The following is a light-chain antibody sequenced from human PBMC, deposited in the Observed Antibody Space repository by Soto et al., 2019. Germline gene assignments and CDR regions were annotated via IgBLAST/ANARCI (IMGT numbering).Light chain of an antibody. CDR1: SSDVGVYNY. Sequence: QSALTQPRSVSGSPGQSVTISCTGTSSDVGVYNYVSWYHQHPGKATKLIIYDVTKRPSGVPDRFSGSKSANTASLIISGLQAADEAEYYCCCCSYADSSSFRVLFGGGTKLTVL. V-gene: IGLV2-11*01. CDR2: DVT. CDR3: CSYADSSSFRVL. J-gene: IGLJ2*01.